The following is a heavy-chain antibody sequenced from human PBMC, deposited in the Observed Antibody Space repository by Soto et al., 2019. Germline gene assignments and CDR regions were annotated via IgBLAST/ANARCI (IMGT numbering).Heavy chain of an antibody. V-gene: IGHV4-31*03. Sequence: SETLSLTCTVSGDSISSGAYYWSWVRQLPGKGLEWIGYIHSSGSSYYTPSLKSRLTISIDTSENQFSLNLNSVTAEDTAMYFCARSRYTGTYSGRFLDYWGQGSLVTVSS. CDR3: ARSRYTGTYSGRFLDY. CDR1: GDSISSGAYY. J-gene: IGHJ4*02. D-gene: IGHD1-26*01. CDR2: IHSSGSS.